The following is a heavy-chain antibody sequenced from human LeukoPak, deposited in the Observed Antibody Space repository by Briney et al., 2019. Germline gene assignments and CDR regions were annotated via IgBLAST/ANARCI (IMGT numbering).Heavy chain of an antibody. Sequence: SETLSLTCTVSGYSISSGYYWGWIRQPPGKGLEWIGEINHSGSTNYNPSLKSRVTISVDTSKNQFSLKVSAVTAADTAVYYCARGEYDSAWNPPGLAYWGQGILVTVSS. CDR1: GYSISSGYY. CDR2: INHSGST. CDR3: ARGEYDSAWNPPGLAY. J-gene: IGHJ4*02. V-gene: IGHV4-38-2*02. D-gene: IGHD6-19*01.